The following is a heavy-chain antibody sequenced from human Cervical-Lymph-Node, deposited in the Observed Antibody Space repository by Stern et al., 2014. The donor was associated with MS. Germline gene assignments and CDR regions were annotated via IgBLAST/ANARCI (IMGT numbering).Heavy chain of an antibody. CDR3: ALSSETSDRWYSLGYDL. J-gene: IGHJ5*02. CDR2: IFPVFGTP. Sequence: MQLVESGAEVPKPGSSVKVSCKASGGTFSKFPSSWVRQAPGQVLEWMGGIFPVFGTPTYAQELRGRVTITADVSTSTVYMELSSLRSDDTAVYYCALSSETSDRWYSLGYDLWGQGTLVTVSS. CDR1: GGTFSKFP. V-gene: IGHV1-69*01. D-gene: IGHD6-13*01.